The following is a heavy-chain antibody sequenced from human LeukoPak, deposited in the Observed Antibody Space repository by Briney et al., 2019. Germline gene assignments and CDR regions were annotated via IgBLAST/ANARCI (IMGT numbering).Heavy chain of an antibody. J-gene: IGHJ5*02. CDR2: IYYSGST. D-gene: IGHD3-10*01. CDR3: ARESGQNWFDP. Sequence: PSETLSLTCTVSGGSISSYYWSWIRQPPGKGLEWIGYIYYSGSTNYNPSLKSRVTISVDTSKNQFSLKLSSVTAADPAVYYCARESGQNWFDPWGQGTLVTVSS. CDR1: GGSISSYY. V-gene: IGHV4-59*12.